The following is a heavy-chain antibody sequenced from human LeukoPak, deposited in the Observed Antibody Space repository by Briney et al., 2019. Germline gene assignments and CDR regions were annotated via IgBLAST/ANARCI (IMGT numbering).Heavy chain of an antibody. CDR2: IYYSGST. Sequence: SETLSLTCTVSGGSINSYYWNWIRQSPGKGLEWIGYIYYSGSTNYNPSLKSRVTISVDTSKNQFSLNLNSVTAADTAVYYCARGGKETLEGMEFDPWGQGTLVTVSS. J-gene: IGHJ5*02. V-gene: IGHV4-59*08. CDR1: GGSINSYY. CDR3: ARGGKETLEGMEFDP. D-gene: IGHD1-14*01.